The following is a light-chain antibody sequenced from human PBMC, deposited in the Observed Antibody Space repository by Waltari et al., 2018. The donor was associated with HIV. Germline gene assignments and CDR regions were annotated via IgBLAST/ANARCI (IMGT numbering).Light chain of an antibody. J-gene: IGLJ2*01. Sequence: QSALTQPASVSGSPGQSITISCTGTSSDVGSYNLVSWYQQHPGKAPKLMIYEVSKRPSGGSNRFSGSKSGNTASLTISGRQAEDEADYYCCSYAGSSTYVVFGGGTKLTVL. CDR1: SSDVGSYNL. CDR2: EVS. CDR3: CSYAGSSTYVV. V-gene: IGLV2-23*02.